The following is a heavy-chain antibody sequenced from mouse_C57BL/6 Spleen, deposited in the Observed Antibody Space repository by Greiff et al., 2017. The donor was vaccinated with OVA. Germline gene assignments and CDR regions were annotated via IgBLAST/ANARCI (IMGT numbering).Heavy chain of an antibody. D-gene: IGHD3-2*02. CDR1: GYTFTDYN. CDR2: INPNNGGT. J-gene: IGHJ4*01. V-gene: IGHV1-22*01. CDR3: AGGTAQGVRGSDAMDY. Sequence: VQLQQSGPELVKPGASVKMSCKASGYTFTDYNMHWVKQSHGKSLEWIGYINPNNGGTSYNQKFKGKATLTVNKSSSTAYMELRSLTSEDSAVYYGAGGTAQGVRGSDAMDYWGQGTSVTVSS.